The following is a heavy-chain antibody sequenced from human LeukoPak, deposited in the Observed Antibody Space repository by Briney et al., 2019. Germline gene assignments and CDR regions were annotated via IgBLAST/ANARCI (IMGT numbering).Heavy chain of an antibody. CDR1: GFTFSSYS. CDR3: TTDSSSSLFDY. V-gene: IGHV3-21*03. CDR2: ISSSSSYI. D-gene: IGHD6-6*01. Sequence: GGSLRLSCAASGFTFSSYSMNWVRQAPGKGLEWVSSISSSSSYIYYADSVKGRFTISRDNAKNSLYLQMNSLKTEDTAVYYCTTDSSSSLFDYWGQGTLVTVSS. J-gene: IGHJ4*02.